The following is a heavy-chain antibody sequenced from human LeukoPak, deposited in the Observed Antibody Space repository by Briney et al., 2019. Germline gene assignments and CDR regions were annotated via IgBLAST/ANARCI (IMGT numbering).Heavy chain of an antibody. CDR2: FSGGGDS. CDR1: GFTSGIYA. V-gene: IGHV3-23*01. J-gene: IGHJ4*02. CDR3: GKEVERHFDLKY. Sequence: GGSLRLSCAASGFTSGIYAMSWVRQAPGKGLEWVSAFSGGGDSFYADSVKGRFTISRDTSNKILYLQMSSLRAEDTAVYYCGKEVERHFDLKYWGQGTLVTVSS.